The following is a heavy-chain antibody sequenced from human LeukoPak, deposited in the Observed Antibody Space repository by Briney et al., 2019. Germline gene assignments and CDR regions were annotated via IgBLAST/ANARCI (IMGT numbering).Heavy chain of an antibody. CDR2: IYSGTI. D-gene: IGHD3-22*01. Sequence: GGSLRLSCTVSGFTVSSNSMSWVRQAPGKGLEWVSFIYSGTIHYSDSVKGRFTISRDNAKNSLYLQMNSLRAEDTAVYYCARVGYYDSSGYYLWGQGTLVTVSS. V-gene: IGHV3-53*01. J-gene: IGHJ4*02. CDR1: GFTVSSNS. CDR3: ARVGYYDSSGYYL.